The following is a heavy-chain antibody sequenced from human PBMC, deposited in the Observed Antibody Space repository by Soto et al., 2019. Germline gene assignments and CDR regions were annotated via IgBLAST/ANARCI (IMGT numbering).Heavy chain of an antibody. D-gene: IGHD4-17*01. J-gene: IGHJ6*02. CDR2: IWYDGSNK. V-gene: IGHV3-33*01. CDR3: ARDGEDDYGSVNYYGMDV. Sequence: QVQLVESGGGVVQPGRSLRLSCAASGFTFSSYGMHWVRQAPGKGLEWVAVIWYDGSNKYYADSVKGRFTISRDNSKNTXXLQMNSLRAEDTAVYYCARDGEDDYGSVNYYGMDVWGQGTTVTVSS. CDR1: GFTFSSYG.